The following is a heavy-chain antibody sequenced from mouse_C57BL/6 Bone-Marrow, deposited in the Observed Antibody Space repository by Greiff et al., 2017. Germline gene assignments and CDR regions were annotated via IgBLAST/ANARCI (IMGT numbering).Heavy chain of an antibody. CDR3: AIITTVVAPYYYAMDY. CDR1: GYAFSSYW. D-gene: IGHD1-1*01. V-gene: IGHV1-80*01. J-gene: IGHJ4*01. Sequence: VQLQQSGAELVKPGASVKISCKASGYAFSSYWMNWVKQRPGKGLEWIGQIYPGDGDTNYNGKFKGKATLTADKSSSTAYMQLSSLTSEDSAVYFCAIITTVVAPYYYAMDYWGQGTSVTVSS. CDR2: IYPGDGDT.